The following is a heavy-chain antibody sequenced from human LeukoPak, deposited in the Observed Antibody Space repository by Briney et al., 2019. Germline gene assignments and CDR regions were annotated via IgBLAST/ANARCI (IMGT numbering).Heavy chain of an antibody. CDR2: IYSGGAI. CDR1: GVTVRSNY. Sequence: PGGSLRLSCAASGVTVRSNYMSWVRQAPGKGLEWVSLIYSGGAIRYADSVKGRFTISRDSSKNTLFLQMNDLTVEDTARYYCARRPGNWGQGILVTVSS. J-gene: IGHJ4*02. V-gene: IGHV3-53*01. CDR3: ARRPGN. D-gene: IGHD1-14*01.